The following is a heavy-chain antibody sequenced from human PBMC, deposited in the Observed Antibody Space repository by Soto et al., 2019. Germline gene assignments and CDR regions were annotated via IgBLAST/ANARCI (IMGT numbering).Heavy chain of an antibody. CDR2: ITKTGRST. CDR1: VFRFSDYG. V-gene: IGHV3-23*01. Sequence: EMQLLESGGGLVQPGGSMRISCATSVFRFSDYGINWVRQAPGKGLEWVSGITKTGRSTFLADSVRGRFTISRDNLNNIVYLQMNSLRADDTALYYCTNDADVYDFAFESWGQGTMVTVSS. D-gene: IGHD3-3*01. CDR3: TNDADVYDFAFES. J-gene: IGHJ3*02.